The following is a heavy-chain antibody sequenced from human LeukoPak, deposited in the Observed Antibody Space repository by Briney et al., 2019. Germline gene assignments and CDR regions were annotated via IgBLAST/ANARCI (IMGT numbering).Heavy chain of an antibody. CDR1: GGSFSGYY. V-gene: IGHV4-34*01. Sequence: SETLSLTCAVYGGSFSGYYWSWIRQPSGKGLEWIGEINHSGSTNYSPSLKSRVTISVDTSKNQFSLKLTSVTAADTAVYYCARASRGHDYWGQGTLVTVSS. J-gene: IGHJ4*02. CDR2: INHSGST. D-gene: IGHD3-10*01. CDR3: ARASRGHDY.